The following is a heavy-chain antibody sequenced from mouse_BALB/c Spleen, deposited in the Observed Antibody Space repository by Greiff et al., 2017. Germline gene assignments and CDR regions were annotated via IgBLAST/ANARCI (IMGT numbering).Heavy chain of an antibody. CDR1: GYTFTSYW. Sequence: EVQLVESGTVLARPGASVKMSCKASGYTFTSYWMHWVKQRPGQGLEWIGAIYPGNSDTSYNQKFKGKAKLTAVTSTSTAYMELSSLTNEDSAVYYCVYGSSYGYFDYWGQGTTLTVSS. V-gene: IGHV1-5*01. J-gene: IGHJ2*01. CDR2: IYPGNSDT. D-gene: IGHD1-1*01. CDR3: VYGSSYGYFDY.